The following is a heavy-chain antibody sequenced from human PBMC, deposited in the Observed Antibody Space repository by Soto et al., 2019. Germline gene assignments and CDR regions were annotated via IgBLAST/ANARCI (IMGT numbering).Heavy chain of an antibody. CDR3: ASHRYNTLHAKWFDP. Sequence: TSETLSLTCTVSGDSISSSTSYWGWIRQPPGKGLEWIGSIYYSGNTYYSPSLKGRVIVSVDTSKSQFSLKLSSVTAADTAVYYCASHRYNTLHAKWFDPWGQGTLVTVSS. J-gene: IGHJ5*02. CDR2: IYYSGNT. V-gene: IGHV4-39*01. D-gene: IGHD5-18*01. CDR1: GDSISSSTSY.